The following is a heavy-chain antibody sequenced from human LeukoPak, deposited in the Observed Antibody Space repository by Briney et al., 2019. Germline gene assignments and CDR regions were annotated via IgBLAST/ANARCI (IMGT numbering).Heavy chain of an antibody. CDR2: IYYSGAT. CDR3: ARLDAITSLYY. CDR1: GGSISSSNHY. Sequence: PSETLSLTCTVSGGSISSSNHYWGWIRQPPGKGLEWIGSIYYSGATYYNPSLASRVTISIDTSNNQFSLKLSSVTAADTAVYYCARLDAITSLYYWGQGTLVTVSS. D-gene: IGHD3-16*01. V-gene: IGHV4-39*01. J-gene: IGHJ4*02.